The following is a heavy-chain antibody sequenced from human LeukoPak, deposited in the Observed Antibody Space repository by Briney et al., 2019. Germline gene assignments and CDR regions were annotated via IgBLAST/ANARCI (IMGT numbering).Heavy chain of an antibody. D-gene: IGHD3-22*01. CDR1: GFTFSSYA. V-gene: IGHV3-30*04. Sequence: GGSLRLSCAASGFTFSSYAMHWVRQAPGKGLEWVAVRSYDGSNKYYADSVKGRFTISRDNSKNTLYLQMNSLRAEDTAVYYCARDGPTTYYYDSSAYYLDYWGQGTLVTVSS. CDR2: RSYDGSNK. CDR3: ARDGPTTYYYDSSAYYLDY. J-gene: IGHJ4*02.